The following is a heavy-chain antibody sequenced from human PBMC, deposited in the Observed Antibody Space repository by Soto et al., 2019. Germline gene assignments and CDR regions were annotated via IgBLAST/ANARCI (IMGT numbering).Heavy chain of an antibody. D-gene: IGHD6-19*01. CDR1: GGSISSYY. CDR3: ARQDSSGWIPYDAFDI. Sequence: PSETLSLTCTVSGGSISSYYWSWIRQPPGKGLEWIGYIYYSGSTNYNPSLKSRVTISVDTSKNQFSLKLSSVTAADTAVYYCARQDSSGWIPYDAFDIWGQGTMVTVSS. V-gene: IGHV4-59*08. J-gene: IGHJ3*02. CDR2: IYYSGST.